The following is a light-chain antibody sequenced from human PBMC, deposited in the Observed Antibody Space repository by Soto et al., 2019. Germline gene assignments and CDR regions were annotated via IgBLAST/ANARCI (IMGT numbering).Light chain of an antibody. CDR3: QQYGTSAAAT. J-gene: IGKJ4*01. Sequence: EVVLTQSPGTLSMSPGERAALSCRASQRVSSSYLAWYQQRPGQAPRLLVYGASTRAPGVPDRFGGSGSWTDFTLTISRLEPEDSAVYYCQQYGTSAAATFGGGTKVEIK. CDR2: GAS. V-gene: IGKV3-20*01. CDR1: QRVSSSY.